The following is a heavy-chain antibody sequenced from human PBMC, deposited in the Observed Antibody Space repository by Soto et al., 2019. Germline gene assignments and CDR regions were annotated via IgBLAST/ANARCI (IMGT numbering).Heavy chain of an antibody. CDR3: ARAGASEYGSGSYYFDY. Sequence: GGSLRLSCAASGFTFSSYDMHWVRQATGKGLEWVSAIGTAGDPYYPGSVKGRFTISRENAKNSLYLQMNSLRAGDTAVYYCARAGASEYGSGSYYFDYWGQLALVTVSS. CDR2: IGTAGDP. J-gene: IGHJ4*02. V-gene: IGHV3-13*05. CDR1: GFTFSSYD. D-gene: IGHD3-10*01.